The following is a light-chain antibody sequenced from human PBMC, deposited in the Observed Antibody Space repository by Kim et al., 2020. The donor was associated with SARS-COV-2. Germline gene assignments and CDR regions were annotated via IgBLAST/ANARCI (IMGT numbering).Light chain of an antibody. Sequence: QSVTISCTGTSSDVGRYNRVSWYQQPPGTAPKLIIYEVTNRPSGVPDRFSGSKSGNVASLTISGLRAEDEADYYCNSYTSTYRYVFGSGTKVT. V-gene: IGLV2-18*02. CDR3: NSYTSTYRYV. CDR1: SSDVGRYNR. J-gene: IGLJ1*01. CDR2: EVT.